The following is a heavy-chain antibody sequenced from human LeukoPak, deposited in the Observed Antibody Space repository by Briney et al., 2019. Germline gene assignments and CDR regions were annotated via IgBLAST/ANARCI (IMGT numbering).Heavy chain of an antibody. J-gene: IGHJ4*02. V-gene: IGHV3-23*01. D-gene: IGHD3-3*01. CDR2: ISGSGGST. Sequence: GGSLRLSCAASGFTFSSYWMSWVRQAPGKGLEWVSAISGSGGSTYYADSVKGRFTISRDNSKNTLYLQMNSLRAEDTAVYYCAKDSRRITIFGVVISPFDYWGQGTLVTVSS. CDR1: GFTFSSYW. CDR3: AKDSRRITIFGVVISPFDY.